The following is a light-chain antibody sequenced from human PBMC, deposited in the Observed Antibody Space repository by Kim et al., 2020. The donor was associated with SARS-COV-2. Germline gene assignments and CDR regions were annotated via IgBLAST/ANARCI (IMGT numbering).Light chain of an antibody. CDR3: QAWDSSTRGV. V-gene: IGLV3-1*01. J-gene: IGLJ2*01. CDR1: KLGDKY. Sequence: SYELTQPPSVSVSPGQTASITCSGDKLGDKYACWYQQKPGQSPVLVIYQDSKRPSGIPERFSGSNSWNTATLTISGTQAMDEADYYCQAWDSSTRGVFGG. CDR2: QDS.